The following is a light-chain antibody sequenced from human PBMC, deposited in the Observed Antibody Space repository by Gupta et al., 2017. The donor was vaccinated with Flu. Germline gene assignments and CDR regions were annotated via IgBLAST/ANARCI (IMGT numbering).Light chain of an antibody. CDR3: MQSTHWPPWT. CDR1: QSLVYSDGNTY. V-gene: IGKV2-30*01. CDR2: QVS. J-gene: IGKJ1*01. Sequence: DVVMTQSPLSLPVILGQPASISCRSSQSLVYSDGNTYLNWFQQRPGQSPRRLIYQVSNRDSVVPDRFSGSGSGTDFTLKISRVEAEDVGLYYCMQSTHWPPWTFGQGTKVEIK.